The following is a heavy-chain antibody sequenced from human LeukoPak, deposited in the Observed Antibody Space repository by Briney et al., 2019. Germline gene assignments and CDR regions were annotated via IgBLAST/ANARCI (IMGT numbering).Heavy chain of an antibody. CDR2: INQGGSDK. CDR3: TRDRSRAEDD. Sequence: GGSLRLSCAASGFTFSGHWMSWVRQAPGKGLEWVTNINQGGSDKYYVDSVKGRFTISRDNANNLLYLQMNSLRGEDTAVYYCTRDRSRAEDDWGQGTLVTVPS. D-gene: IGHD1-14*01. J-gene: IGHJ4*02. CDR1: GFTFSGHW. V-gene: IGHV3-7*01.